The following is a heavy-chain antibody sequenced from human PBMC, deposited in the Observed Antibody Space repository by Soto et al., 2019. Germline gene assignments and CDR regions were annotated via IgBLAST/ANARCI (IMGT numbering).Heavy chain of an antibody. J-gene: IGHJ2*01. D-gene: IGHD6-13*01. CDR3: ARTLAAAVKYFDL. Sequence: QVQLQESGPGLVKPSQTLSLTCTVSGGSISSGDYYWSWIRQPPGKGLEWIGYIYYSGSTYYNPSLKSRVTISVDTSKYQFSLKLSSVTAADTAVYYCARTLAAAVKYFDLWGRGTLVTVSS. CDR2: IYYSGST. CDR1: GGSISSGDYY. V-gene: IGHV4-30-4*01.